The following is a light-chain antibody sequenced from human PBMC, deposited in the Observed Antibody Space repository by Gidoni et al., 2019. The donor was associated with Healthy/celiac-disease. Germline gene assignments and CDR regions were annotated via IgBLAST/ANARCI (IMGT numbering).Light chain of an antibody. Sequence: EIVLTQSPGTLSLSPGERATLSCMASPSVSSSYLAWYQQKPGQAPRLLIYGASSRATGIPDRFSGSGSGTDFTLTISRLEPEDFAVYYCQQYGSSPWTFGQGTKVEIK. CDR3: QQYGSSPWT. V-gene: IGKV3-20*01. CDR1: PSVSSSY. CDR2: GAS. J-gene: IGKJ1*01.